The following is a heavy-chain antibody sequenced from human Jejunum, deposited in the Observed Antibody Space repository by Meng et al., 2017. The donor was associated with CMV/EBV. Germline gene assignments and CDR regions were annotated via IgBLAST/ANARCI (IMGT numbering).Heavy chain of an antibody. J-gene: IGHJ4*02. CDR3: ARDHSPFMVRGEFDY. V-gene: IGHV4-39*07. D-gene: IGHD3-10*01. CDR1: GSISSSTYF. CDR2: LYYSGST. Sequence: GSISSSTYFWGWIRPPPGKRLEWIGSLYYSGSTYYNPSLKSQVTISVDTSKNQFSLKLSSVTAADTAVYYCARDHSPFMVRGEFDYWGQGTLVTVSS.